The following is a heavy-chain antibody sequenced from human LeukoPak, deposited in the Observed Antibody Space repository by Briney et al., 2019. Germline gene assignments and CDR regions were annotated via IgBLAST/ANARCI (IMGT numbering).Heavy chain of an antibody. CDR3: ARLVRGSDY. D-gene: IGHD3-10*01. Sequence: PSETLSLTCAVYGGSFSGYYWSWIRQPPGKGLEWIGEINHSGSTNYNPPLKSRVTISVDTSKNQFSLKLSSVTAADTAVYYCARLVRGSDYWGQGTLVTVSS. J-gene: IGHJ4*02. CDR1: GGSFSGYY. CDR2: INHSGST. V-gene: IGHV4-34*01.